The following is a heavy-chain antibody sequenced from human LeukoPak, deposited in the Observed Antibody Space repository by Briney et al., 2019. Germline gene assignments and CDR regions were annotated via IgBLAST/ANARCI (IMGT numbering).Heavy chain of an antibody. CDR3: ASFPTGDYVWGSYRYHDY. Sequence: PSETLSLTCTVSGGSISSSSYYWGWIRQPPGKGLEWIGSIYYSGSTYYNPSLKSRVTISVDTSKNQFSLKLSSVTAADTAVYYCASFPTGDYVWGSYRYHDYWGQGTLVTVSS. J-gene: IGHJ4*02. D-gene: IGHD3-16*02. CDR1: GGSISSSSYY. CDR2: IYYSGST. V-gene: IGHV4-39*07.